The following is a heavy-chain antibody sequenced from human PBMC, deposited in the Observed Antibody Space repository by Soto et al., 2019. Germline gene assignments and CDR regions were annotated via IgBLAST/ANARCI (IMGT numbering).Heavy chain of an antibody. CDR1: GYTFTSYD. CDR2: MNPNSGNT. D-gene: IGHD6-6*01. V-gene: IGHV1-8*01. CDR3: ARRSSSSPRYYYYYMDV. Sequence: QVQLVQSGAEVKKPGASVKVSCKASGYTFTSYDINWVRQATGQGLEWMGWMNPNSGNTGYAQKFQGRVTMTRNTSISTAYMELSSLRSEDTAVYYCARRSSSSPRYYYYYMDVWGKGTTVTVPS. J-gene: IGHJ6*03.